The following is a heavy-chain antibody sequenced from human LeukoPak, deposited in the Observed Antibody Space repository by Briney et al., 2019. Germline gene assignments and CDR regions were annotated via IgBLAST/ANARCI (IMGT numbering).Heavy chain of an antibody. D-gene: IGHD2-2*02. CDR2: ISGRGGST. CDR1: GFTFSSYG. CDR3: EKCVGRASYYTFDY. J-gene: IGHJ4*02. Sequence: GGSLRLSCAASGFTFSSYGMSWVRQAPGKGLQWVSGISGRGGSTDNADSVKGRFTISRDNSKNTLYMQMSSLRAEDTAVYYCEKCVGRASYYTFDYWGQGTLVTVSS. V-gene: IGHV3-23*01.